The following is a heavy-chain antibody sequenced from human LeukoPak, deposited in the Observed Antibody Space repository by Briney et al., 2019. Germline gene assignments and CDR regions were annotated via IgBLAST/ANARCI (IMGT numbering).Heavy chain of an antibody. D-gene: IGHD3-3*01. Sequence: GGSLRLSCAGSGFTFSSYAMHWVRQAPGKGLKYVSAISSNGGSTYYANSVKGRFTISRDNSKNTLYLQMGSLRAEDMAVYYCARGGYYDFWSGYYSDYWGQGTLVTVSS. V-gene: IGHV3-64*01. CDR2: ISSNGGST. J-gene: IGHJ4*02. CDR1: GFTFSSYA. CDR3: ARGGYYDFWSGYYSDY.